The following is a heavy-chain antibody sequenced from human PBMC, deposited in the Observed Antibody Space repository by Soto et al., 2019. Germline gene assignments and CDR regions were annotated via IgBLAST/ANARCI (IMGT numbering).Heavy chain of an antibody. V-gene: IGHV1-18*04. CDR1: GYSFPSYG. D-gene: IGHD1-20*01. J-gene: IGHJ6*02. CDR3: AREPRYREMDV. Sequence: ASVKVSYKASGYSFPSYGISWVRQAPGQRLEWMGWISPYNGNTNYAQKFQGRVTMTTDTSTTTAYMEVRSLKSDDTAVYYCAREPRYREMDVWGQGTTVTVSS. CDR2: ISPYNGNT.